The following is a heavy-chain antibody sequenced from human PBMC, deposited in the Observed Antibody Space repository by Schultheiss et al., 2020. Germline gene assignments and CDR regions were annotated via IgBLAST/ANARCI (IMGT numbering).Heavy chain of an antibody. CDR3: ARDWVPITSSGWRSHDAFDI. CDR2: INAGNGNT. D-gene: IGHD6-19*01. J-gene: IGHJ3*02. Sequence: ASVKVSCKASGYTFTSYAMHWVRQAPGQRLEWMGWINAGNGNTKYSQKFQGRVTITRDTSASTDYMELSRLRSDDTAVYYCARDWVPITSSGWRSHDAFDICGEGTMVTVSS. V-gene: IGHV1-3*01. CDR1: GYTFTSYA.